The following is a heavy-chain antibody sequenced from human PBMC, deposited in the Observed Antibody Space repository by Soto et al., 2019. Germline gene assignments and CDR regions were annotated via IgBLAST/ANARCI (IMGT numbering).Heavy chain of an antibody. J-gene: IGHJ5*02. D-gene: IGHD3-22*01. CDR1: GYTFTSYG. V-gene: IGHV1-18*01. CDR3: ARDRRYYDSSGYYNWFDP. Sequence: GASVKVSCKASGYTFTSYGISWVRQAPGQGLEWMGWISAYNGNTNYAQKLQGRVTMTTDTSTSTAYMELRSLRSDDTAVYYCARDRRYYDSSGYYNWFDPWGQGTLVTVSS. CDR2: ISAYNGNT.